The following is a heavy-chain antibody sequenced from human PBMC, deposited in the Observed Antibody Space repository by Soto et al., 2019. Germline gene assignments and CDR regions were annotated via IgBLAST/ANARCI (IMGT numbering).Heavy chain of an antibody. CDR3: AKERFPGYTYAIDS. D-gene: IGHD5-18*01. Sequence: GGSLRLSCAASGFRFNTYGMHWVRQAPGKGLEWVAFISYDGTNKYTDSVKGRFIISRDDSKNTLYLQMNSLRADDTAFYYCAKERFPGYTYAIDSWGQGTLVTVSS. CDR2: ISYDGTNK. J-gene: IGHJ4*02. V-gene: IGHV3-30*18. CDR1: GFRFNTYG.